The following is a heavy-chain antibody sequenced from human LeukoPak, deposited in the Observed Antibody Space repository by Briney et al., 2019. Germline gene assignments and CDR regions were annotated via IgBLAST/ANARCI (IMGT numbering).Heavy chain of an antibody. CDR1: GGTFSSYA. Sequence: GASVKVSCKASGGTFSSYAISWVRQAPGQGLEWMGSIFPIFGTANYAQKFQGGVTITADKSTSTAYMELCSLRSEDTAVYYCARGPIVVVTAANFDYWGQGTLVTVSS. CDR2: IFPIFGTA. V-gene: IGHV1-69*06. J-gene: IGHJ4*02. CDR3: ARGPIVVVTAANFDY. D-gene: IGHD2-21*02.